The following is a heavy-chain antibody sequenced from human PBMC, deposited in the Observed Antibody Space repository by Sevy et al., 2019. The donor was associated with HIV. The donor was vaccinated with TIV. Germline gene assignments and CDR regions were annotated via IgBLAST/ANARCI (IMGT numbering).Heavy chain of an antibody. D-gene: IGHD1-1*01. CDR2: ISDSGFS. CDR1: GGSTSTYY. Sequence: SENLSLTCTVSGGSTSTYYWNWIRQPPGKGLEWIGYISDSGFSNDNPSARSRVTISIDTSKNQFSLRLTSVSAADTAVYYCARGGGRTDWGMDVWGPGTTVTVSS. J-gene: IGHJ6*02. CDR3: ARGGGRTDWGMDV. V-gene: IGHV4-59*01.